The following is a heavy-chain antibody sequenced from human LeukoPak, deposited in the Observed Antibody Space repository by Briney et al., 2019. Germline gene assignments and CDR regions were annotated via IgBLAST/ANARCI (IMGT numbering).Heavy chain of an antibody. J-gene: IGHJ5*02. Sequence: PSETLSLTCTVSGGSISVQYWSWIRQSAGKGLEWIGRIYSSGATNYNPSLKSRVTMSVDMSKNQFSLKLNSVTAADTAVYFCARDRGSYNWFDPWGQGTLVTVSS. V-gene: IGHV4-4*07. CDR2: IYSSGAT. CDR1: GGSISVQY. D-gene: IGHD3-10*01. CDR3: ARDRGSYNWFDP.